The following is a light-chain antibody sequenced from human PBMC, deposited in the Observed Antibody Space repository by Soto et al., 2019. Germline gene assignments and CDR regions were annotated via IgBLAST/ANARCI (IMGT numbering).Light chain of an antibody. Sequence: HSVLTQPASVSGSPGQSITISCTETSSDDVAYNYASWYQQHPVNAPKYMIHDAGTRPSGVSNRLSGSRSGNTASLTISGPQDKAVAVYLSYSYTTTNTSQIVFGTGAKVTV. CDR3: YSYTTTNTSQIV. CDR1: SSDDVAYNY. V-gene: IGLV2-14*01. CDR2: DAG. J-gene: IGLJ1*01.